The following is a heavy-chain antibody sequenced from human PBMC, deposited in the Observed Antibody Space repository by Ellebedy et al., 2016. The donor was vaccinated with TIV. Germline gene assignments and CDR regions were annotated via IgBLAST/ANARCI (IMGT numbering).Heavy chain of an antibody. D-gene: IGHD1-26*01. V-gene: IGHV3-23*01. CDR3: AKEVGAMPF. CDR1: GFTFSSSA. Sequence: GGSLRLSCSGSGFTFSSSAMSWVRQAPGKGLEWVSGISDNGDNTYYADSVKGRFTISRDNSKNRLYLQMSSLRAEDTGVYYCAKEVGAMPFWGQGTLVTVSS. J-gene: IGHJ4*02. CDR2: ISDNGDNT.